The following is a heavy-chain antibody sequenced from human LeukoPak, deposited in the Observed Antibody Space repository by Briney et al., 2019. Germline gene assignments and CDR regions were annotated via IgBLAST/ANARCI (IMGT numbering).Heavy chain of an antibody. J-gene: IGHJ5*02. CDR1: GDTFNNNA. D-gene: IGHD7-27*01. CDR2: IIPIFGTP. CDR3: ARRKFLGWFDP. V-gene: IGHV1-69*06. Sequence: GASVKVSRKASGDTFNNNAINWVRQAPGQGLEWMGSIIPIFGTPNYAQKFEGRLTITADRSTTTAYMELSSLRSDDTAIYYCARRKFLGWFDPWGQGTLVTVSS.